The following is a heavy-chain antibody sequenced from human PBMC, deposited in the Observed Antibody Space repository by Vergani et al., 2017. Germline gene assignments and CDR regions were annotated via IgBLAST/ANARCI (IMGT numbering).Heavy chain of an antibody. Sequence: VQLLESGGGLVQPGGSLRLSCAASGFTFSSYGMHWVRQAPGKGLEWVAVIWYDGSNKYYADSVKGRFTISRDNSKNTLYLQMNSLRAEDTAVYYCAKECGGDCYSADAFDIWGQGTMVTVSS. V-gene: IGHV3-33*06. CDR3: AKECGGDCYSADAFDI. J-gene: IGHJ3*02. CDR2: IWYDGSNK. CDR1: GFTFSSYG. D-gene: IGHD2-21*01.